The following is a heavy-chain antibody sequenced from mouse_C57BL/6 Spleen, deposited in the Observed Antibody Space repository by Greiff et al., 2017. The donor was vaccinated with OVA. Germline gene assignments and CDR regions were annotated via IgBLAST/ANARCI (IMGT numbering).Heavy chain of an antibody. J-gene: IGHJ4*01. D-gene: IGHD2-4*01. Sequence: EVHLVESGGGLVKPGGSLKLSCAASGFTFSDYGMHWVRQAPEKGLEWVAYISSGSSTIYYADTVKGRFTISRDNAKNTLFLQMTSLRSEDTAMYYCARIYYDYDLGSMDYWGQGTSVTVSS. CDR3: ARIYYDYDLGSMDY. CDR2: ISSGSSTI. CDR1: GFTFSDYG. V-gene: IGHV5-17*01.